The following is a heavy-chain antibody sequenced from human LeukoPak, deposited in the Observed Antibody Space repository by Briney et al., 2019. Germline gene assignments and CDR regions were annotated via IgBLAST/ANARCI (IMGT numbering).Heavy chain of an antibody. D-gene: IGHD3-10*01. CDR2: INPNSGGT. CDR1: GYTFTGYY. CDR3: ARREGITMVRGVKTRDAFDI. J-gene: IGHJ3*02. V-gene: IGHV1-2*02. Sequence: ASVKVSCKASGYTFTGYYMHWVRQAPGQGLEWMGWINPNSGGTNYAQKFQGRVTMTRDTSISTAYMELSRLRSDDTAVYYCARREGITMVRGVKTRDAFDIWGQGTMVTVSS.